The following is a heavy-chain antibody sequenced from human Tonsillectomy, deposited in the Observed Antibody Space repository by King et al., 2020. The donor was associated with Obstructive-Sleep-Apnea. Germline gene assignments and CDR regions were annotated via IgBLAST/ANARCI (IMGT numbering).Heavy chain of an antibody. CDR3: ARTLSIAAAGTGWYFDL. Sequence: QLQESGPGLVKPSETLSLTCTVSGGSISSYYWSWIRQPPGKGLEWIGYIYYSGSTNYNPSLKSRVTISVETSKNQFSLKLSSVTAADTAVYYCARTLSIAAAGTGWYFDLWGRGTLVTVSS. CDR2: IYYSGST. CDR1: GGSISSYY. V-gene: IGHV4-59*01. D-gene: IGHD6-13*01. J-gene: IGHJ2*01.